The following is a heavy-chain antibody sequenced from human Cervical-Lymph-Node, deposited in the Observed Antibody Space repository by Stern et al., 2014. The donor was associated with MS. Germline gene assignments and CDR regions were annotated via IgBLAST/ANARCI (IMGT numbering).Heavy chain of an antibody. D-gene: IGHD3/OR15-3a*01. CDR3: AKTPARTGWDRFDH. J-gene: IGHJ4*02. CDR1: GFTFGEYG. CDR2: IHWNSGIV. V-gene: IGHV3-9*01. Sequence: VQLVESGGGLVQPGGSLRLSCAASGFTFGEYGMNWVRQAPGRGLEWVSGIHWNSGIVGYAASVKGRFTISRDNARNSLYLQMNSLRPEDTALYFCAKTPARTGWDRFDHWGQGTLVTVSS.